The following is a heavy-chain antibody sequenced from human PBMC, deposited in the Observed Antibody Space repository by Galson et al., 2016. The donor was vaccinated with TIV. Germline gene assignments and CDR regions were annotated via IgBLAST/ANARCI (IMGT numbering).Heavy chain of an antibody. CDR3: AHPMCTSDNCQTFGAMDV. CDR1: GFSLSTSGVG. Sequence: PALVKPTQTLTLTCTLSGFSLSTSGVGVGWFRQPPGKAPECLGLIYWDDDKRYSPSLESRLTITKDTSKNQVVLTMTNMDPVDSATYYCAHPMCTSDNCQTFGAMDVWGHGTTVTVSS. V-gene: IGHV2-5*02. J-gene: IGHJ6*02. CDR2: IYWDDDK. D-gene: IGHD2-8*02.